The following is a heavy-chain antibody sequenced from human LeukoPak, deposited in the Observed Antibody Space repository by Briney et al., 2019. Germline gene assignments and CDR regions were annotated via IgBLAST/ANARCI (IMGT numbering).Heavy chain of an antibody. CDR2: IVVGSGNT. J-gene: IGHJ2*01. V-gene: IGHV1-58*02. CDR3: AADSLGRNWYFDL. Sequence: SVKVSCKASGFTFTSSAMQWVRQARGERLEWIGWIVVGSGNTNYAQKFQERVTITRDMSTSTAYMELSGLRSEDTPVYYCAADSLGRNWYFDLWGRGTLVTVSS. CDR1: GFTFTSSA. D-gene: IGHD3-16*01.